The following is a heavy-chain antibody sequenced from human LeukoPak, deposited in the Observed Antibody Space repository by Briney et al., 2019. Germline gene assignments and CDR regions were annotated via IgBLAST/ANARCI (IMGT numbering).Heavy chain of an antibody. CDR1: GGSISSSSYS. Sequence: SETLSLTCTVSGGSISSSSYSWGWIRQPPGKGLEWIGSIYYSGSTYYNPSLKSRVTISVDTSKNQFSLKLSSVTAADTAVYYCARGRRHRYDFWSGSVDYWGQGTLVTVSS. J-gene: IGHJ4*02. CDR2: IYYSGST. V-gene: IGHV4-39*07. CDR3: ARGRRHRYDFWSGSVDY. D-gene: IGHD3-3*01.